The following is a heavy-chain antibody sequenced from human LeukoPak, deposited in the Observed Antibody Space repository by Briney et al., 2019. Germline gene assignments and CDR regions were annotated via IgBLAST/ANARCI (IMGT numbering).Heavy chain of an antibody. CDR2: ISYDGSNK. D-gene: IGHD6-19*01. J-gene: IGHJ4*02. CDR1: GFTFSSYG. CDR3: AIGDSGWYPSGFDY. Sequence: PGGSLRLSCAASGFTFSSYGMHWVRQAPGKGLEWVAVISYDGSNKYYADSVKGRFTISRDNSKNTLYLQMNSLRAEDTAVYYCAIGDSGWYPSGFDYWGQGTLVTVSS. V-gene: IGHV3-30*03.